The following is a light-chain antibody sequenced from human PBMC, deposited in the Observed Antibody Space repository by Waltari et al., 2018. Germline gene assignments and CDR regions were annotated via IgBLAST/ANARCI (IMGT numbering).Light chain of an antibody. CDR2: QDS. V-gene: IGLV3-1*01. CDR3: QAWDSSHVV. Sequence: SYELTQPPSVSVSPGQTASITCSGDKLGDKYACWYQQKPGQSPVLVIYQDSKRPSGIAERFSGSNSGNTATLTIGGTQAMDEADYYCQAWDSSHVVFGGGTKLTVL. J-gene: IGLJ2*01. CDR1: KLGDKY.